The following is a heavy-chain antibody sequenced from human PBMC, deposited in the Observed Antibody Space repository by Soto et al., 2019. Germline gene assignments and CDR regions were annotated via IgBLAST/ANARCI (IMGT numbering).Heavy chain of an antibody. Sequence: SVKVSCKASGGTFSSYAISWVRQAPGQGLEWMGGIIPIFGTANYAQKFQGRVTITADESTSTAYMELSSLRSEDTAVYYRARGDYYGSGSEVGDYYYYGMDVWGQGTTVTVSS. CDR1: GGTFSSYA. CDR2: IIPIFGTA. V-gene: IGHV1-69*13. CDR3: ARGDYYGSGSEVGDYYYYGMDV. D-gene: IGHD3-10*01. J-gene: IGHJ6*02.